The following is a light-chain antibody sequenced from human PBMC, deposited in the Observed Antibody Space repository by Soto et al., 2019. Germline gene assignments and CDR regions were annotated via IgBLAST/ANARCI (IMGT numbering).Light chain of an antibody. CDR3: QQYAASRT. J-gene: IGKJ1*01. Sequence: IGLTKSPCTLSLSPGERATLSCRASQSVGSSYLAWYQQKPGQAPRLLIYGASSRATGIPDRFSGSGSGTDFTLTISRLEPEDFAVYYCQQYAASRTFGQGTKVDIK. CDR1: QSVGSSY. CDR2: GAS. V-gene: IGKV3-20*01.